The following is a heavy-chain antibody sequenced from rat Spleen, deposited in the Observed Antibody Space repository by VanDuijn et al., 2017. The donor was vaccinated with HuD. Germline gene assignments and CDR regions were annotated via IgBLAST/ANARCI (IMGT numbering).Heavy chain of an antibody. CDR2: ISTGGGNT. J-gene: IGHJ3*01. Sequence: EVQLVESGGGLVQPGGSMTLSCAVSGFTFNDYYMAWIRQAPKKGLEWVASISTGGGNTYYRDSVKGRFTISRDNAKSTLYLQMDSLRSEDTATYYCVRQDTSGYSNWFTYWGQGALVTVSS. V-gene: IGHV5-25*01. D-gene: IGHD4-3*01. CDR1: GFTFNDYY. CDR3: VRQDTSGYSNWFTY.